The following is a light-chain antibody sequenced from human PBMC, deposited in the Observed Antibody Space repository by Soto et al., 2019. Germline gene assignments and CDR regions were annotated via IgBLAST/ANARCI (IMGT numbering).Light chain of an antibody. CDR1: HDIGTY. J-gene: IGKJ1*01. Sequence: DVQMTQSPSSLSASVGDRVTITCQASHDIGTYLNWYQHKPGKAPKLLIFDTSHLATGVPARFSGGGSDTYFTFTITNLQPEDFAVYYCQQRSNWPAWTFGQGTKVEIK. CDR2: DTS. V-gene: IGKV1-33*01. CDR3: QQRSNWPAWT.